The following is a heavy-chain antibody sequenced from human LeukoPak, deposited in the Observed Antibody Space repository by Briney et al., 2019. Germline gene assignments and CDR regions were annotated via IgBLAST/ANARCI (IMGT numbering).Heavy chain of an antibody. CDR3: TPRPDYGMDV. CDR2: INSDGSST. J-gene: IGHJ6*02. Sequence: GGSLRLSCAASGFTFSSYWMHWVRQAPGKGLVWVSHINSDGSSTSYADSVKGRFTISRDNAKNTLYLQMNSLRADDTAVYYWTPRPDYGMDVWGQGTTVTVSS. CDR1: GFTFSSYW. V-gene: IGHV3-74*01.